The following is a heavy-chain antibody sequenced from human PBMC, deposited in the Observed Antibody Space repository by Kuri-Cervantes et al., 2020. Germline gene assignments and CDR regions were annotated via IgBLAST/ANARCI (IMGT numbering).Heavy chain of an antibody. V-gene: IGHV1-69*06. CDR2: IIPIFGTA. CDR1: GGTFSSYA. CDR3: ARGYRAMVRGVIGY. D-gene: IGHD3-10*01. J-gene: IGHJ4*02. Sequence: SVKVSCKASGGTFSSYAISWVRQAPGQGLEWMGGIIPIFGTANYAQKFQGRVTITADKSTSTAYMELSSLRSEDTAVYYCARGYRAMVRGVIGYWGQGTLVTVSS.